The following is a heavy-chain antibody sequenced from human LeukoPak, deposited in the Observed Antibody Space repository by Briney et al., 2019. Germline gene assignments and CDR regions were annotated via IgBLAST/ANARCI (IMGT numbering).Heavy chain of an antibody. CDR3: TTAPAAYTFDY. V-gene: IGHV3-15*01. D-gene: IGHD2-2*01. CDR2: IKSRTDGGTT. J-gene: IGHJ4*02. Sequence: PGGSLRLSCAAPGFTFSNAWMSWVRQAPGKGLEWVGRIKSRTDGGTTEYAAPVKGRFTISRDDSKNTLYLQMNSLKTEDTAVYYCTTAPAAYTFDYWGQGTLVTVSS. CDR1: GFTFSNAW.